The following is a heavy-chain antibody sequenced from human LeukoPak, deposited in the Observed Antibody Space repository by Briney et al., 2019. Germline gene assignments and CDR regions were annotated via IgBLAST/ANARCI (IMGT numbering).Heavy chain of an antibody. V-gene: IGHV4-59*01. CDR3: AREALALDYGDHNYYYGMDV. CDR1: GGSISSYY. D-gene: IGHD4-17*01. Sequence: SETLSLTCTVSGGSISSYYWSWIRQPPGKGLEWIGYIYYSGSTNYNPSLKSRVTISVDTSKNQFSLKLSSVTAADTAVYYCAREALALDYGDHNYYYGMDVWGKGTTVTVSS. J-gene: IGHJ6*04. CDR2: IYYSGST.